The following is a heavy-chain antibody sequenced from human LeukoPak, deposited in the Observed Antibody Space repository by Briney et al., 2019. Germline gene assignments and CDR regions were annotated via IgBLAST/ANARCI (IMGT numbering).Heavy chain of an antibody. CDR1: VFIYTNNP. CDR2: SISDITTT. J-gene: IGHJ4*02. CDR3: ARDGGKSYEIDY. Sequence: PGWSLRLSCLVSVFIYTNNPMNWVRQAPGRGLDGCTYSISDITTTYYTESVKGRFTISRDNAKNSLYLQMNSLRAEDTAVYYCARDGGKSYEIDYWGQGTLVTVSS. D-gene: IGHD5-18*01. V-gene: IGHV3-48*01.